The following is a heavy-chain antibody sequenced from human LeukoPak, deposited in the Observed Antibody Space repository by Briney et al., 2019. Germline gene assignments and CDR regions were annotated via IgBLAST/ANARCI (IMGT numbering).Heavy chain of an antibody. D-gene: IGHD3-3*01. V-gene: IGHV3-23*01. CDR3: AKGNTIFGVVIDY. Sequence: GGSLRLPCAASGFTFSSYAMSWVRQAPGKGLEWVSAISGSGGSTYYADSVKGRFTISRDNSKNTLYLQMNSLRAEDTAVYYCAKGNTIFGVVIDYWGQGTLVTVSS. CDR1: GFTFSSYA. CDR2: ISGSGGST. J-gene: IGHJ4*02.